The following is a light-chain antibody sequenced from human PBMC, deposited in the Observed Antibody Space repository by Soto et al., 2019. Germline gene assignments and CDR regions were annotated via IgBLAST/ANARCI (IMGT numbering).Light chain of an antibody. J-gene: IGKJ2*01. CDR2: DAS. V-gene: IGKV1-5*01. CDR3: QQYNGDSGYT. Sequence: DIQMTQSPSSVSASVGDRVTITCRASQGISNWLAWYQQKPGTAPKLLIYDASTLESGVPSRFSGSGSGTEFTLTISRLQPDDFATYYCQQYNGDSGYTFGQGTKLEIK. CDR1: QGISNW.